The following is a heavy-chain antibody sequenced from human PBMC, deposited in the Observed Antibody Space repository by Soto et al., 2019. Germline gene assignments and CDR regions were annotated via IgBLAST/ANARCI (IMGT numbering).Heavy chain of an antibody. D-gene: IGHD3-10*01. CDR2: IIPIFGTG. Sequence: GASVKVSCKASGGTFSSYGISWVRQAPGQGLEWMGGIIPIFGTGNNAQKFQGRVTITADESTSTAYMHLSSLRSEDTAVYYCAAVLIGGYWFDPWGQGTLVTVSS. CDR3: AAVLIGGYWFDP. J-gene: IGHJ5*02. CDR1: GGTFSSYG. V-gene: IGHV1-69*13.